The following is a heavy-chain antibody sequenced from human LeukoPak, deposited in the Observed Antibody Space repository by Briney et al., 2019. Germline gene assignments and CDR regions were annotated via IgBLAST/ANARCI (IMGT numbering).Heavy chain of an antibody. Sequence: SETLSLTCSVSGVYFSSSGCYWGWVRQPPGKGLEWIGSIFYAGNTYYNPSLTSRVTISADTSKNQFSLELRFVTAADTAVYYCARLSASLEWDSGSFPDYWGQGTLVTVSS. J-gene: IGHJ4*02. V-gene: IGHV4-39*01. CDR2: IFYAGNT. D-gene: IGHD3-10*01. CDR1: GVYFSSSGCY. CDR3: ARLSASLEWDSGSFPDY.